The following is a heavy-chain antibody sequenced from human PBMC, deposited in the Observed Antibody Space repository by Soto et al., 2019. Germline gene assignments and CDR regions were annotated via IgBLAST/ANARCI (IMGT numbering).Heavy chain of an antibody. D-gene: IGHD3-22*01. CDR2: ISVYNGNT. CDR3: ASLSCYYDSSGPGDY. J-gene: IGHJ4*02. Sequence: GASVKVSCKASGYTFTSYGISWVRQAPGQGLEWMGWISVYNGNTNYAQKLQGRVTISRDNSKNTLYLQMNSLRAEDTAVYYCASLSCYYDSSGPGDYWGQGTLVTVSS. CDR1: GYTFTSYG. V-gene: IGHV1-18*01.